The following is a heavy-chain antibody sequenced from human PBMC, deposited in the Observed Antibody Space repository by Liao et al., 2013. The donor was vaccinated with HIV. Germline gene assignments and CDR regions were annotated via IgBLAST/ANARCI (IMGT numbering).Heavy chain of an antibody. CDR1: GGSISSYY. CDR2: IYTSGST. CDR3: ARVDQYYDFWSGYENWFDP. Sequence: QVQLQESGPGLVKPSETLSLTCTVSGGSISSYYWSWIRQPAGKGLEWIGRIYTSGSTNYNPSLKSRVTMSVDTSKNQFSLNLSSVTAADTAVYYCARVDQYYDFWSGYENWFDPWGQGTLVTVSS. V-gene: IGHV4-4*07. D-gene: IGHD3-3*01. J-gene: IGHJ5*02.